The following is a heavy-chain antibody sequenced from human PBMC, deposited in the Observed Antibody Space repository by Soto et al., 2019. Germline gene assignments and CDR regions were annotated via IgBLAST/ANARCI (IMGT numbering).Heavy chain of an antibody. Sequence: GCVYILSSYRIGPLRQMPGKGPGWMGIIYPGDSDTRYSPSFQGQVTISADKSISTAYLQWSSLKASDTAMYDCTRLANIVAFDLLSHGTLVT. CDR2: IYPGDSDT. CDR3: TRLANIVAFDL. V-gene: IGHV5-51*01. J-gene: IGHJ5*02. D-gene: IGHD1-26*01. CDR1: VYILSSYR.